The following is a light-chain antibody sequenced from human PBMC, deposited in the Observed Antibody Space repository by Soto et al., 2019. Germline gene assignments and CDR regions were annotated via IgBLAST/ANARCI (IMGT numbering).Light chain of an antibody. J-gene: IGLJ2*01. Sequence: QSALTQPRSVPGSLGQPSTTPSLGTRREVGGYNYVSWYQQHPGKAPKLMIYNVSKRPSGVPDRFSGSKSGNTASLTISGLQAEDEADYYCCSYAGSYIVVFGGGTQVTVL. CDR1: RREVGGYNY. V-gene: IGLV2-11*01. CDR3: CSYAGSYIVV. CDR2: NVS.